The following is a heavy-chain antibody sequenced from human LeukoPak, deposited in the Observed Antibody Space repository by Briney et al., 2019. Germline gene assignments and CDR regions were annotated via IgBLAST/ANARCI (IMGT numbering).Heavy chain of an antibody. CDR1: GFTFSSYS. Sequence: GGSLRLSCAASGFTFSSYSMNWVRQAPGKGLEWVSSISSSSSYIYYAGSVKGRFTISRDNAKNSLYLQMNSLRAEDTAVYYCASSYDILTGYLYYYGMDVWGKGTTVTVSS. CDR3: ASSYDILTGYLYYYGMDV. V-gene: IGHV3-21*01. D-gene: IGHD3-9*01. J-gene: IGHJ6*04. CDR2: ISSSSSYI.